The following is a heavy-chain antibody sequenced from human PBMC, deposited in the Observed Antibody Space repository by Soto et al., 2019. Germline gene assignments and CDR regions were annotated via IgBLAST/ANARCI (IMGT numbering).Heavy chain of an antibody. D-gene: IGHD2-2*01. CDR3: ARTHCSSISCYVGSWDY. Sequence: ASVKVSCKASGYTFTGYDMHWVRLAPGQGLEWMGWISPNSGDTNYAQKFQGWVTMTRDTSISTAYMELSRLRSDDTAVYYCARTHCSSISCYVGSWDYWGQGTLVTVSS. J-gene: IGHJ4*02. V-gene: IGHV1-2*04. CDR2: ISPNSGDT. CDR1: GYTFTGYD.